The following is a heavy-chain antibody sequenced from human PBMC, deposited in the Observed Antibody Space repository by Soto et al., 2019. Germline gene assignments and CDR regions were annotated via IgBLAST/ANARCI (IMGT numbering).Heavy chain of an antibody. J-gene: IGHJ5*02. CDR2: INHSGST. CDR1: GGSFSRYY. Sequence: PSETLSLTCDAYGGSFSRYYWNWIRQPPGKGLEWLGEINHSGSTNYNPSLESRVTISLDTSKTQFSLKLTSVTAADTAVYYCARGEGRLVGTWFDPWGQGTLVTVS. D-gene: IGHD5-12*01. CDR3: ARGEGRLVGTWFDP. V-gene: IGHV4-34*01.